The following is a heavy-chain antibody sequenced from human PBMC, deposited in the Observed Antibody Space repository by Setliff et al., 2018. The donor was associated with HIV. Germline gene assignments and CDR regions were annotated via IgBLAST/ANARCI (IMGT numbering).Heavy chain of an antibody. D-gene: IGHD1-26*01. J-gene: IGHJ6*03. V-gene: IGHV4-31*03. CDR1: GGSISSGGYY. Sequence: TLSLTCTVSGGSISSGGYYWSWIRQHPGKGLEWIGYIYYSGSTYYNPSLKSRVTISVDTSKNQFSLKLSSVTAADTAVYYCARQPYSGTYTVYYFYMDVWGKGTTVTVSS. CDR3: ARQPYSGTYTVYYFYMDV. CDR2: IYYSGST.